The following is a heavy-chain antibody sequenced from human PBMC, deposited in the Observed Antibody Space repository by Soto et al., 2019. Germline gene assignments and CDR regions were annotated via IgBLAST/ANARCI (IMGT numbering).Heavy chain of an antibody. CDR1: GFTFSSYG. J-gene: IGHJ4*02. D-gene: IGHD3-22*01. V-gene: IGHV3-30*18. CDR3: AKDAGYYASSGYYGGGYFDY. Sequence: QVQLVESGGGVVQPGRSLRLSCAASGFTFSSYGMHWVRQAPGKGLEWVAVISYDGSNKYYADSVKGRFTISRDNSKNTLYLQMNSLRAEDTAVYYCAKDAGYYASSGYYGGGYFDYWGQGTLVTVSS. CDR2: ISYDGSNK.